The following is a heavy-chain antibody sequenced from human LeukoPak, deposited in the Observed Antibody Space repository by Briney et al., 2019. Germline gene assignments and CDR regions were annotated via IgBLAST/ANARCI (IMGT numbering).Heavy chain of an antibody. V-gene: IGHV3-23*01. J-gene: IGHJ6*02. Sequence: PGGSLRLSCAASGFTFSSYAMSWVRQAPGKGLEWVSAISGSGGSTYYADSVKGRFTISRDNSKNTLYLQMNSLRAEDTAVHYCAKWSGSEVYYYGMDVWGQGTTVTVSS. CDR2: ISGSGGST. CDR3: AKWSGSEVYYYGMDV. CDR1: GFTFSSYA. D-gene: IGHD1-26*01.